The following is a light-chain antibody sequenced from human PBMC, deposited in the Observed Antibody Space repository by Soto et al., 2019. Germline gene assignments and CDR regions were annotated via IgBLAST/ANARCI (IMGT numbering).Light chain of an antibody. V-gene: IGLV2-14*03. J-gene: IGLJ3*02. CDR3: SSYTSSITLL. Sequence: QSVLTQPASVSGSPGQSITISCTGTSNDVGGYNYVSWYQHHPGKAPKLIIYDVSNRPSGVSNRFSGSKSGNTASLTISGLQAEDEADYYCSSYTSSITLLFGGGTKVTVL. CDR2: DVS. CDR1: SNDVGGYNY.